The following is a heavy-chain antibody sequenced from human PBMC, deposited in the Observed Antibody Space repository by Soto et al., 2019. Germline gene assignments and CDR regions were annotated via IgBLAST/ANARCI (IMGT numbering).Heavy chain of an antibody. J-gene: IGHJ4*02. CDR3: AKDPRRYSSGFVPDEEYFDY. Sequence: PGGSLRLSCAASGFTFSSYGMHWVRQAPGKGLEWVAVISYDGSNKYYADSVKGRFTISRDNSKNTLYLQMNSLRAEDTAVYYCAKDPRRYSSGFVPDEEYFDYWGQGTLVTVSS. D-gene: IGHD6-19*01. CDR2: ISYDGSNK. CDR1: GFTFSSYG. V-gene: IGHV3-30*18.